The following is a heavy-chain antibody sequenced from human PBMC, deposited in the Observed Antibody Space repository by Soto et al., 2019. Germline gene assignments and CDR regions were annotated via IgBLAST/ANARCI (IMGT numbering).Heavy chain of an antibody. CDR1: GFTFSNAW. J-gene: IGHJ3*02. Sequence: GGSLRLSCAASGFTFSNAWMSWVRQAPGKGLEWVGRIKSKTDGGTTDYAAPVKGRFTISRDDSKNKLYLQMNSLKTEDTAVYYCTTPKPSPNDAFDIWGQGTMVTVSS. CDR2: IKSKTDGGTT. CDR3: TTPKPSPNDAFDI. V-gene: IGHV3-15*01.